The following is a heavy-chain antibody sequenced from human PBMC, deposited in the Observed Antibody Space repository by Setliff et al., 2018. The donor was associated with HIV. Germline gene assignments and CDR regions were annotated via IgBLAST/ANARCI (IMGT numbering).Heavy chain of an antibody. Sequence: PSETLSLTCTVSGGSISSSSYYWGWIRQPPGKGLEWVGNIYSSGNTYYNPSLKSRVTISGDTSKRQFSLKMSSVTAADTAVYYCARGKGVGGVIITGGLDVWGKGTTVTVSS. J-gene: IGHJ6*04. CDR2: IYSSGNT. CDR1: GGSISSSSYY. D-gene: IGHD3-10*01. CDR3: ARGKGVGGVIITGGLDV. V-gene: IGHV4-39*07.